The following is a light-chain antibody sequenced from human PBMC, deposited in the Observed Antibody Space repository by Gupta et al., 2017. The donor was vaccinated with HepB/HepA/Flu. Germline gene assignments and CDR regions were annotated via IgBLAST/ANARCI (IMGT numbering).Light chain of an antibody. J-gene: IGKJ4*01. V-gene: IGKV1-5*03. CDR3: QQHCSYPMT. Sequence: DIQMTQSPSTLSASVGDRVTITCRASHNINRWLAWYQQKPGKAPKLLISETSDLQGGVPSRFSGSGSGTEFTLTISSLQPDDFAIYYCQQHCSYPMTFGGGTKVETK. CDR2: ETS. CDR1: HNINRW.